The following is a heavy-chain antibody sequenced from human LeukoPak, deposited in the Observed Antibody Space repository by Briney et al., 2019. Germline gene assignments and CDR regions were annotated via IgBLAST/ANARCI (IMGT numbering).Heavy chain of an antibody. Sequence: SETLSLTCTVSGGSISSSSYYWGWIRQPPGKGLEWIGSIYYSGSTYYNPSLKIRVTISVDTSKNQFSLKLSSVTAADTAVYYCARGSYTSYYDILTGYYKEFDYWGQGTLVTVSS. D-gene: IGHD3-9*01. V-gene: IGHV4-39*01. CDR3: ARGSYTSYYDILTGYYKEFDY. CDR2: IYYSGST. CDR1: GGSISSSSYY. J-gene: IGHJ4*02.